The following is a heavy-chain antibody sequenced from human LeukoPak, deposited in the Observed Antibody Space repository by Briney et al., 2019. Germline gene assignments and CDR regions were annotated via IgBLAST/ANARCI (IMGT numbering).Heavy chain of an antibody. Sequence: GGSLRLFCAASGFTFSGYWMSWVRQAPGEGLECVANIKQDGSEKYYVDPVKGRFTISRDNAKNSLHLQLNSLRAEDTAVYYCARDIVVVGAGRYFDYWGQGTLVSVPS. D-gene: IGHD2-2*01. J-gene: IGHJ4*02. CDR1: GFTFSGYW. V-gene: IGHV3-7*01. CDR2: IKQDGSEK. CDR3: ARDIVVVGAGRYFDY.